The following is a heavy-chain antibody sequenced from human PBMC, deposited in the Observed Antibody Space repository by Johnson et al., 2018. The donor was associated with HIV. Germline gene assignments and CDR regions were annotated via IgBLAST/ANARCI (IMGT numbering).Heavy chain of an antibody. CDR2: IWYDGSNK. Sequence: QVQLVESGGGVVQPGRSLRLSCAASGFTFSSYGMHWVRQAPGKGLEWVAVIWYDGSNKYYADSVKGRFTISRDNSKNTLYLQMNSLRAEDTAVYYRAKAPLSGYEDAFVSWGQGTMVTVSS. CDR1: GFTFSSYG. CDR3: AKAPLSGYEDAFVS. J-gene: IGHJ3*02. V-gene: IGHV3-33*06. D-gene: IGHD3-22*01.